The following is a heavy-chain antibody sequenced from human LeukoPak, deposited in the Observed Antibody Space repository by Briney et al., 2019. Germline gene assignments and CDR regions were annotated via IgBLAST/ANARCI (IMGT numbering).Heavy chain of an antibody. D-gene: IGHD2-2*01. Sequence: ASVKVSCKVSGYTLTELSMHWVRQAPGKGLEWMGGFDPGDGETIYAQKFQGRVTTTEDTSTDTAYMELSSLRSEDTAVYYCATVCSSTSCYPDYWGQGTLVTVSS. V-gene: IGHV1-24*01. CDR3: ATVCSSTSCYPDY. CDR1: GYTLTELS. CDR2: FDPGDGET. J-gene: IGHJ4*02.